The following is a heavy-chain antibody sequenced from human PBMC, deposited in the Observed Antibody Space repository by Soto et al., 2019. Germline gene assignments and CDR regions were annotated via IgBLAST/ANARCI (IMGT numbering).Heavy chain of an antibody. CDR1: GFTFSFYT. V-gene: IGHV3-48*01. CDR2: ISRGGSSI. J-gene: IGHJ4*02. D-gene: IGHD6-19*01. CDR3: VREGGDLRGSGVFDY. Sequence: EPQLVESGGGLVQPGGSLRLSCAASGFTFSFYTMNWVRQTPGMGLEWLAYISRGGSSIYYADSVKGRFTVSRDNANNSLSLQLNSLRREDTAVYYCVREGGDLRGSGVFDYWGQGTLVTVSS.